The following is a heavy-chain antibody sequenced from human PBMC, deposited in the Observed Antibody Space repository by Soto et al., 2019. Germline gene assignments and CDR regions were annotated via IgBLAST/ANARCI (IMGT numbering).Heavy chain of an antibody. V-gene: IGHV1-69*13. CDR1: GGTFSSYA. CDR2: IIPIFGTA. Sequence: ASVKVSCKASGGTFSSYAISWVRQAPGQGLEWMGGIIPIFGTANYAQKFQGRVTITADESTSTAYMGLSSLRSEDTAVYYCARAVVRGVRDYYYGMDVWGQGTTVTVSS. CDR3: ARAVVRGVRDYYYGMDV. D-gene: IGHD3-10*01. J-gene: IGHJ6*02.